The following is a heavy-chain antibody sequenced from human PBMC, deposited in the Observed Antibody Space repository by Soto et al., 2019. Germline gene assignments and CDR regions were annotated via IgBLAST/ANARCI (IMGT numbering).Heavy chain of an antibody. D-gene: IGHD4-17*01. V-gene: IGHV3-30-3*01. CDR1: GFTFSSYA. CDR3: ARDLTHYGDYVNAFDI. CDR2: ISYDGSNK. J-gene: IGHJ3*02. Sequence: QVQLVESGGGVVQPGRSLRLSCAASGFTFSSYAMHWVRQAPGKGLEWVAVISYDGSNKYYADSVKGRFTISRDNSKNTLYLQMSSLRAEDTAVYYCARDLTHYGDYVNAFDIWGQGTMVTVSS.